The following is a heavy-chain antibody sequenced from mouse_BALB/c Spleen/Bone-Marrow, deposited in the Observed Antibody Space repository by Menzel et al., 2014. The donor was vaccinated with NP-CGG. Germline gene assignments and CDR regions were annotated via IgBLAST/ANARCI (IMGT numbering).Heavy chain of an antibody. CDR3: TRGGSSPYYFDY. Sequence: QVQLKHSGAELVRPGASVKLSCKASGYTFTSYWINWVKQRPGQGLEWIGNTYPSDSYTNYNQKFKDKATLTVDKSSTTAYMQLSSPTSEDSAVYYCTRGGSSPYYFDYWGQGTTLTVSS. CDR1: GYTFTSYW. V-gene: IGHV1-69*02. CDR2: TYPSDSYT. D-gene: IGHD1-1*01. J-gene: IGHJ2*01.